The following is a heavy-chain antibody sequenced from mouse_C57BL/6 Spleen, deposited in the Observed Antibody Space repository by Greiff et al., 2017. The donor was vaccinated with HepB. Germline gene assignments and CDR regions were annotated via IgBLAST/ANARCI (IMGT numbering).Heavy chain of an antibody. CDR2: INPSTGGT. V-gene: IGHV1-42*01. Sequence: EVQLQQSGPELVKPGASVKISCKASGYSFTGYYMNWVKQSPEKSLEWIGEINPSTGGTTYNQKFKAKATLTVDKSSSTAYMQLKSLTSEDSAVYYCARRYYGSSRYGYFDVWGTGTTVTVSS. D-gene: IGHD1-1*01. J-gene: IGHJ1*03. CDR3: ARRYYGSSRYGYFDV. CDR1: GYSFTGYY.